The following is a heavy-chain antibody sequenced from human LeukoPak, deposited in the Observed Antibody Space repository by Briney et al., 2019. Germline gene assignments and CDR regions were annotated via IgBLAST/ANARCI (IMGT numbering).Heavy chain of an antibody. D-gene: IGHD5-18*01. Sequence: GGSLRLSCAASGFTFSNAWMSWVRQGPGKGLEWVGRIKSKTDGGTTDYAAPVKGRFTISRDDSKNTLYLQMNSLKTEDTAVYYCTTAGIQLWLSPNFDYWGQGTLVTVSS. CDR3: TTAGIQLWLSPNFDY. CDR2: IKSKTDGGTT. J-gene: IGHJ4*02. CDR1: GFTFSNAW. V-gene: IGHV3-15*01.